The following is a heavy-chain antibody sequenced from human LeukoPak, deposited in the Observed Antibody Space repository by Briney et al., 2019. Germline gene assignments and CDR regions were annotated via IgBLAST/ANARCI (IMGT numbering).Heavy chain of an antibody. Sequence: GGSLRLSCAASGFTFGSYVMSRVRQAPGTGPPRVSAISGDGGTYYADSVKGRFTISRDNSKNTLYLQMNSLGGEDTALYYCARYCGAASCYSGFDYWGQGTLVTVAS. J-gene: IGHJ4*02. CDR1: GFTFGSYV. CDR3: ARYCGAASCYSGFDY. V-gene: IGHV3-23*01. D-gene: IGHD2-15*01. CDR2: ISGDGGT.